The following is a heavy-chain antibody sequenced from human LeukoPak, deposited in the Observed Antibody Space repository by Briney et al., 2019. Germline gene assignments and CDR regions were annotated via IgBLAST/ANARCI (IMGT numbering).Heavy chain of an antibody. CDR1: GYTFSSNV. V-gene: IGHV1-46*01. J-gene: IGHJ4*02. CDR2: INPTGGST. CDR3: ARTAARRFDY. Sequence: GASVKVSCKASGYTFSSNVLNWVRQAPGQGLEWMGIINPTGGSTTYAQKFQGRVTMTRDTSTSTVYMELSSLRSDDTAVYYCARTAARRFDYWGQGTLVTVSS. D-gene: IGHD6-6*01.